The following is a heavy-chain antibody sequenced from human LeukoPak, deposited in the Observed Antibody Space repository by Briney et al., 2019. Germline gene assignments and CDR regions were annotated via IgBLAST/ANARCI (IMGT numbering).Heavy chain of an antibody. CDR2: INPDGSTT. CDR3: VRDPGWGAFNI. V-gene: IGHV3-7*01. Sequence: TGGSLRLSCAASGFTFSNFWMSWVRQAPGKGLEWVAIINPDGSTTGYVDSVKGRFTISRDNAKNSLCLQLNSLRAEDTAVYYCVRDPGWGAFNIWGQGTMVTVSS. CDR1: GFTFSNFW. D-gene: IGHD3-16*01. J-gene: IGHJ3*02.